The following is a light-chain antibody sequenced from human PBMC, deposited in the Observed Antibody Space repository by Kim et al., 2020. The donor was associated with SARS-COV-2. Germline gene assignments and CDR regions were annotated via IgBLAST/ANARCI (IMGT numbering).Light chain of an antibody. CDR2: GKN. J-gene: IGLJ2*01. V-gene: IGLV3-19*01. Sequence: SSELTQDPAVSVALGQTVRITCQGDSLRRYYASWSQQKPGQAPVLVIYGKNNRPSGIPDRFSGSSSGNTASLTITGAQAEDEAEYYCNSRDSSGNVVFGGGTKLTVL. CDR3: NSRDSSGNVV. CDR1: SLRRYY.